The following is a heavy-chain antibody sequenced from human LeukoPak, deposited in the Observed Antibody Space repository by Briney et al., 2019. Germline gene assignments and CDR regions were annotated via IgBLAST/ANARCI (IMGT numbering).Heavy chain of an antibody. J-gene: IGHJ4*02. V-gene: IGHV3-23*01. CDR1: GFTFSSYA. D-gene: IGHD2-15*01. Sequence: GGSLRLSCAASGFTFSSYAMSWVRQAPGKGLEWVSAISGSGSNTYYADSVKGRFTISRDNSKNTLYLQMNSLRAEDTAVYYCAKSPLGYCSGGSCYLYFDYWGQGTLVTVSS. CDR2: ISGSGSNT. CDR3: AKSPLGYCSGGSCYLYFDY.